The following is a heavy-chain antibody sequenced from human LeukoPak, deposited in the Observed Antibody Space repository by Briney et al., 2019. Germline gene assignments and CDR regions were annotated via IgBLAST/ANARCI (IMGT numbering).Heavy chain of an antibody. J-gene: IGHJ4*02. CDR3: AREMITMVRGVKNYFDY. CDR2: IYYSGST. CDR1: GVSISSGGYY. V-gene: IGHV4-31*03. Sequence: PSETLSLTCTVSGVSISSGGYYWSWIRQHPGKGLEWIGYIYYSGSTYYNPSLKSRVTISVDTSKNQFSLKLSSVTAADTAVYYCAREMITMVRGVKNYFDYWGQGTLVTVSS. D-gene: IGHD3-10*01.